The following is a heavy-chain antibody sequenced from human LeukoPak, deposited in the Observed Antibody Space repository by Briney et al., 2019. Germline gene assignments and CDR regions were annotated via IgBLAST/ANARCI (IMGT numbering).Heavy chain of an antibody. Sequence: GGSLRLSCAASGFTVSSNYMSWVRQAPGKGLEWVSLIYSGGSTYYADSVKGRFTISRDNSKNTLYLQMNSLRAEDTAVYYCAKSMALYYSYGMDVWGQGTAVTVSS. D-gene: IGHD2/OR15-2a*01. J-gene: IGHJ6*02. V-gene: IGHV3-66*01. CDR1: GFTVSSNY. CDR2: IYSGGST. CDR3: AKSMALYYSYGMDV.